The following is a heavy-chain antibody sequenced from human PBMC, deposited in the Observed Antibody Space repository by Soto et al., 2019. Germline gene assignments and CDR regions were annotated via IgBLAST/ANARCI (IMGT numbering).Heavy chain of an antibody. J-gene: IGHJ4*02. D-gene: IGHD3-22*01. V-gene: IGHV4-39*01. CDR3: ARLGGYVSVGYYYLWDS. Sequence: SETLSLTCRVSDGSMNSDSSYWGWIRQPPGKGLEWIGVINHSGSTYHNLSLKGRVTMSVDASRNQFSLKLTSMTAADTAVYYCARLGGYVSVGYYYLWDSWGQGTLITVLL. CDR2: INHSGST. CDR1: DGSMNSDSSY.